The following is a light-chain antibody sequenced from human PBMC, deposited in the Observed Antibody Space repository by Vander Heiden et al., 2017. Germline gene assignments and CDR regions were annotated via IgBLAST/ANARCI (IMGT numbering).Light chain of an antibody. CDR3: NSRDSSGNHP. Sequence: SSELTQDPAVSVALGQTVRITCQGDSLRSYYASWYQQKPGQAPVLVIYGKNNRPSGIPDPFSGPSSGNTASLTITGAQAEDEADYYCNSRDSSGNHPFGGGTKLTVL. V-gene: IGLV3-19*01. CDR2: GKN. J-gene: IGLJ2*01. CDR1: SLRSYY.